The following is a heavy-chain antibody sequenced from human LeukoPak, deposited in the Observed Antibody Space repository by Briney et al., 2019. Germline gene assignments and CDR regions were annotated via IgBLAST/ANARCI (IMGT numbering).Heavy chain of an antibody. J-gene: IGHJ4*02. Sequence: PGGSLRLSCAASGFTFSSYAMHWVRQAPGKGLEWVAVISYDGSNKYYADSVKGRFTISRDNSKNTLYLQMNSLGAEDTAVYYCARESSIAVADYWGQGTLVTVSS. CDR3: ARESSIAVADY. CDR2: ISYDGSNK. V-gene: IGHV3-30-3*01. D-gene: IGHD6-19*01. CDR1: GFTFSSYA.